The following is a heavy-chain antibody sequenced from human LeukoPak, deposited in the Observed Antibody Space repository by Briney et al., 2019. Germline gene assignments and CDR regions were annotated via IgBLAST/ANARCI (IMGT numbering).Heavy chain of an antibody. CDR2: ISSSSSYI. CDR3: ARTGDFWSGYFAFDI. Sequence: GGSLRLSCAASGFTFSGYSMNWVRQAPGKGLEWVSSISSSSSYIYYADSVKGRFTISRDNAKNSLYLQMNSLRAEDTAVYYCARTGDFWSGYFAFDIWGQGTMVTVSS. CDR1: GFTFSGYS. D-gene: IGHD3-3*01. V-gene: IGHV3-21*01. J-gene: IGHJ3*02.